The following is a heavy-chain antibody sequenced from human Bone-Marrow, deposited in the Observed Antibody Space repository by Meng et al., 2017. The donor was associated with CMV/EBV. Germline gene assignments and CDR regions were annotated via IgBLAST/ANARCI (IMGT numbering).Heavy chain of an antibody. CDR1: GGSFSGYF. V-gene: IGHV4-34*01. D-gene: IGHD3-22*01. CDR3: VRNYDSGGYYPWRYYYGMDV. CDR2: INHSGST. Sequence: SETLSLTCAVYGGSFSGYFWTWIRQPPGKGLEWIGEINHSGSTNYNPSLKSRVTISVDTSKNQFSLKLSSVTAADTAVYYCVRNYDSGGYYPWRYYYGMDVWGQGTTVTVSS. J-gene: IGHJ6*02.